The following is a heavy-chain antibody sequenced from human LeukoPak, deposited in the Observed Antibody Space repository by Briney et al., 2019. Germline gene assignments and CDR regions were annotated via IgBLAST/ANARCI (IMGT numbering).Heavy chain of an antibody. Sequence: GGSLRLSCAASGFTFSSNAMSWVRQAPGKGLEWVSSITGSGDTTDHADPVKGRFTISRDNAKNSLYLQMNSLRAEDTAVYYCARFPIAAAGTSSDYWGQGTLVTVSS. V-gene: IGHV3-23*01. CDR3: ARFPIAAAGTSSDY. CDR2: ITGSGDTT. CDR1: GFTFSSNA. D-gene: IGHD6-13*01. J-gene: IGHJ4*02.